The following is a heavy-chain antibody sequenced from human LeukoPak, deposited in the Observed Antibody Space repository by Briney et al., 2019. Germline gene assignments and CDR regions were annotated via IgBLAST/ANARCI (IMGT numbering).Heavy chain of an antibody. D-gene: IGHD6-19*01. J-gene: IGHJ4*02. CDR2: IKQDGSVQ. CDR1: GYTFSNYW. V-gene: IGHV3-7*03. Sequence: PGGSLRLSCTASGYTFSNYWMSWVRQAPGKGLEWVANIKQDGSVQYYVDSVKGRFTSSRDNAKNSLYLQMNSLRAEDTAVYYCARKWAVAGSSYFDYWGQGTLVTVSS. CDR3: ARKWAVAGSSYFDY.